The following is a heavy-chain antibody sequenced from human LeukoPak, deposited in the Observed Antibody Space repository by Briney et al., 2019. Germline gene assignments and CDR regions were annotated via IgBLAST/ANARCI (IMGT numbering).Heavy chain of an antibody. Sequence: PGGSLRLSCAASGFTFSTYWMTWVRQAPGKGLEWVANINQDGTEKNYADSVKGRLTISRDNAKNSLYLQMNSLRAEDTAVYYCARNMGDYWGQGTLVTVSS. V-gene: IGHV3-7*04. D-gene: IGHD2/OR15-2a*01. CDR1: GFTFSTYW. CDR2: INQDGTEK. J-gene: IGHJ4*02. CDR3: ARNMGDY.